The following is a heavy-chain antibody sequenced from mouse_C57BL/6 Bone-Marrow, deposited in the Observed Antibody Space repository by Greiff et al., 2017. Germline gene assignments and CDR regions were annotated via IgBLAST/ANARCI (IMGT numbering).Heavy chain of an antibody. J-gene: IGHJ4*01. CDR2: ISNGGGST. CDR3: ARTVGTLVGKPYYAMDY. Sequence: EVKLMEPGGGLVQPGGSLKLSCAASGFTFSDYYMYWVRQTPEKRLEWVAYISNGGGSTYYPDTVKGRFTISRDNVKSTLYLQMSHLKSEDAAKYYCARTVGTLVGKPYYAMDYWGQGTSVTVSS. V-gene: IGHV5-12*01. D-gene: IGHD1-1*02. CDR1: GFTFSDYY.